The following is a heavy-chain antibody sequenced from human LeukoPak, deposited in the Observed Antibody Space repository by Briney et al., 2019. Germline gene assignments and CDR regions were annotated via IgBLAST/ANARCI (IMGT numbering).Heavy chain of an antibody. CDR3: AIEVVVAATKGRYFDY. V-gene: IGHV5-51*01. Sequence: GESLKISCKGSGYSFTSYWIGWVRQMPGKGLEWMGIIFPGDPDTRYSPSFQGQVTISADKSISTAYLQWSSLKASDTAMYYCAIEVVVAATKGRYFDYWGQGTLVTVSS. CDR1: GYSFTSYW. CDR2: IFPGDPDT. D-gene: IGHD2-15*01. J-gene: IGHJ4*02.